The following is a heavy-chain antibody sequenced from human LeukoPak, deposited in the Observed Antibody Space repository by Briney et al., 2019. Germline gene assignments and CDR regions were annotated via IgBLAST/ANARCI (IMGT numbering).Heavy chain of an antibody. J-gene: IGHJ3*02. CDR2: ISAYNGNT. D-gene: IGHD2-21*02. CDR3: ARDLGLAYCGGDCYSEDAFDI. V-gene: IGHV1-18*04. CDR1: GYTCTSYG. Sequence: ASVKVSCKASGYTCTSYGISWVRQAPGQGLEWMGWISAYNGNTNYAQKLQGRVTMTTDTSTSTAYMELRSLRSDDTAVYYCARDLGLAYCGGDCYSEDAFDIWGQGTMVTVSS.